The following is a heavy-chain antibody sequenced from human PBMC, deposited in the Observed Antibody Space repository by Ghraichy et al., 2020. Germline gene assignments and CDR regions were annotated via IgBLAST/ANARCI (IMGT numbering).Heavy chain of an antibody. V-gene: IGHV3-64*01. CDR1: GFTFSSYA. Sequence: GSLRLSCAASGFTFSSYAMHWVRQAPGKGLEYVSAISSNGGSTYYANSVKGRFTISRDNSKNTLYLQMGSLRAEDMAVYYCARVRAYCGGDCYVDAFDIWGQGTMVTVSS. J-gene: IGHJ3*02. CDR2: ISSNGGST. CDR3: ARVRAYCGGDCYVDAFDI. D-gene: IGHD2-21*01.